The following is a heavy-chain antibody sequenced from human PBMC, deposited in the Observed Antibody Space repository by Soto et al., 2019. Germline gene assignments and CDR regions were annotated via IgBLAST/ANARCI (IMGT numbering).Heavy chain of an antibody. D-gene: IGHD3-22*01. CDR2: IYYTGST. V-gene: IGHV4-61*01. Sequence: QVQLQESGPGLVKPSETLSLTCTVSGGSVNTAPYHWSWIRQSPRNGLEWIGNIYYTGSTNYNPSFESRVAISIDTSNNQFSLRLTSLTAADTAVYFCARDHHSYYDTSGYYPYFDFWGQGTLVTVSS. CDR3: ARDHHSYYDTSGYYPYFDF. CDR1: GGSVNTAPYH. J-gene: IGHJ4*02.